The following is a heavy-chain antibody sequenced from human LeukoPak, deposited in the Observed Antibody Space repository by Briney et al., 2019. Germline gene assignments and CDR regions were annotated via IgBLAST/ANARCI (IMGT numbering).Heavy chain of an antibody. CDR1: GFTFSSYA. V-gene: IGHV3-23*01. J-gene: IGHJ4*02. CDR2: INGGGVNT. Sequence: GGSLRLSCAASGFTFSSYAMSWVRQAPGKGLEWVPTINGGGVNTHYADSVGGRFTISRDNSKNTLFLQMNSLRDEDTAVYYCAKDLYSNYGPADYWGQGNLVTVSS. D-gene: IGHD4-11*01. CDR3: AKDLYSNYGPADY.